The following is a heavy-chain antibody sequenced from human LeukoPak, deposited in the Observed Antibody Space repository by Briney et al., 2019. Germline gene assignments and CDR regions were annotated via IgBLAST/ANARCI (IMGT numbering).Heavy chain of an antibody. V-gene: IGHV4-39*07. CDR3: AREQFVVVPAAISWGDYFDY. Sequence: SETLSLTCTVSGGSISSSSYYWGWIRQPPGKGLEWIGSIYYSGSTYYNPSLKSRVTISVDTSKNQFSLKLSSVTAADTAVYYCAREQFVVVPAAISWGDYFDYWGQGTLVTVSS. CDR1: GGSISSSSYY. D-gene: IGHD2-2*02. CDR2: IYYSGST. J-gene: IGHJ4*02.